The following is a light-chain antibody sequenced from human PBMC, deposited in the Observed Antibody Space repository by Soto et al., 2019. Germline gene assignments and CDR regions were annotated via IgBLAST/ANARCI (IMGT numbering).Light chain of an antibody. V-gene: IGKV3-11*01. CDR1: ENVRTF. CDR2: GAS. CDR3: QQRSNWPPVT. Sequence: EVVLTQSPATLSLSPGERATLSCRASENVRTFVDWYQQKPGQAPRLLIYGASNRATGIPARFSGSGSGTDFTPAISSLEPEDFAVYYCQQRSNWPPVTFGGGTKVHI. J-gene: IGKJ4*01.